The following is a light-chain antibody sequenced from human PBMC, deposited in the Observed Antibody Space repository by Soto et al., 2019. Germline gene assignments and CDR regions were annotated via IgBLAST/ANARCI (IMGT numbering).Light chain of an antibody. J-gene: IGKJ2*01. CDR1: QGIASW. CDR3: HQAHSFPYT. Sequence: DIQMTQSPSSVSASVGDRVTITCRASQGIASWLAWYQQKPGHAPNLLIYSASGLQGGVPSRFSGSGSGTDFTLTISSLQPEDFATYYCHQAHSFPYTFGQGTKLEIK. CDR2: SAS. V-gene: IGKV1-12*01.